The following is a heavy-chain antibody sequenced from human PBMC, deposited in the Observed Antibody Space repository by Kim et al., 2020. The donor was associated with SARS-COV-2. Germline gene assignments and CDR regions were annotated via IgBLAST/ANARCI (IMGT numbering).Heavy chain of an antibody. J-gene: IGHJ4*01. CDR3: ARGLAYYYGSGSYGLDY. CDR2: INSDGSST. D-gene: IGHD3-10*01. CDR1: GFTFSNYW. Sequence: GSLRLSCSASGFTFSNYWMHWVRQAPGKGLLWVSRINSDGSSTNYADSVKGRFTMSRDNAKSTLFLQMNTLRAEDTAVYYCARGLAYYYGSGSYGLDYW. V-gene: IGHV3-74*01.